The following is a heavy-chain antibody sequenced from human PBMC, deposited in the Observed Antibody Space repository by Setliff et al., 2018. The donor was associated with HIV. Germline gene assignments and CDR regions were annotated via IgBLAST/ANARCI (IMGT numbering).Heavy chain of an antibody. CDR2: INSDGSST. Sequence: ETLSLTCAVSGGSISSSDWWSWVRQPPGKGLVWVSRINSDGSSTSYADSVKGRFTISRDNAKNTLYLQMNSLRAEDTAVYYCARDFVSRAPWSGYGYWGQGTLVTVSS. CDR3: ARDFVSRAPWSGYGY. J-gene: IGHJ4*02. V-gene: IGHV3-74*01. CDR1: GSISSSDW. D-gene: IGHD3-3*01.